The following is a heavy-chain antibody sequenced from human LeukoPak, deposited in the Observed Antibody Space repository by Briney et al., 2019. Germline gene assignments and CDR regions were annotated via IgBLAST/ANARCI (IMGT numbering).Heavy chain of an antibody. CDR2: IYYTGSI. Sequence: SETLSLTCTVSGGSISTGGYYWTWIRQPPGKGLEWIGYIYYTGSIMYNPSLKTRVTMSVDTSKNQFSLKVRSVTAADTAVYYCARYGMTTVTAWGFDYWGQGTLVTVSS. J-gene: IGHJ4*02. CDR1: GGSISTGGYY. V-gene: IGHV4-61*08. CDR3: ARYGMTTVTAWGFDY. D-gene: IGHD4-17*01.